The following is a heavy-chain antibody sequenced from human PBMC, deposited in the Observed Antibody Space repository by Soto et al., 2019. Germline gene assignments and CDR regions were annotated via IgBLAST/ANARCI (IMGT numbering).Heavy chain of an antibody. CDR2: IYPGDSDT. D-gene: IGHD6-13*01. V-gene: IGHV5-51*01. Sequence: GESLKISCKGSGYSFTSYWIGWVRQMPGKGLEWMGIIYPGDSDTRYSPSFQGQVTISADKSISTAYLQWSSLKASDTAMYYCARHLPPGYSSSWHRRPAFDYWGQGTLVTVSS. CDR3: ARHLPPGYSSSWHRRPAFDY. J-gene: IGHJ4*02. CDR1: GYSFTSYW.